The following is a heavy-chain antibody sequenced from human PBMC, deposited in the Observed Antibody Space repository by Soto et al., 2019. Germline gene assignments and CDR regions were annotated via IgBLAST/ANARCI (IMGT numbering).Heavy chain of an antibody. Sequence: SEARSLTCSFSVYSIISFYYCGCIRHPPWKGLEWIGSIYHSGSTYYNPSLKSRVTISVDTSKNQFSLKLSSVTAADTAVYYCATRDSSSWYPTGMDVWGQGTTVTVS. CDR2: IYHSGST. CDR3: ATRDSSSWYPTGMDV. J-gene: IGHJ6*02. V-gene: IGHV4-38-2*01. D-gene: IGHD6-13*01. CDR1: VYSIISFYY.